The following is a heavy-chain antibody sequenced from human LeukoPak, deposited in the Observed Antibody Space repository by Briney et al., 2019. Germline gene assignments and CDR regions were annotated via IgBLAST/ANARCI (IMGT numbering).Heavy chain of an antibody. D-gene: IGHD6-19*01. Sequence: GGSLRLSCAASGVTFSSYWMHWVRQAPGKGLEWVSYISSSSSTIYYADSVKGRFTISRDNAKNSLYLQMNSLRAEDTAAYYCARGHSGSGDYWGQGTLVTVSS. V-gene: IGHV3-48*01. J-gene: IGHJ4*02. CDR2: ISSSSSTI. CDR1: GVTFSSYW. CDR3: ARGHSGSGDY.